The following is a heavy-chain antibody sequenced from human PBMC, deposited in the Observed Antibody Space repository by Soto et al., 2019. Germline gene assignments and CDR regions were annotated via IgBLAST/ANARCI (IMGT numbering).Heavy chain of an antibody. J-gene: IGHJ5*02. CDR1: RGSISSGGYY. Sequence: QVQLQESGPGLVKPSQTLSLTCTVSRGSISSGGYYWIWIRQHPGKRLEWIGYIYYSESTYYNPSLKSRVTISVDTSKNQFSLKLRSVTAADTAVYYCARVEMLWFGGDVPGGFAPLGQGTRVTVSS. V-gene: IGHV4-31*03. CDR2: IYYSEST. D-gene: IGHD3-10*01. CDR3: ARVEMLWFGGDVPGGFAP.